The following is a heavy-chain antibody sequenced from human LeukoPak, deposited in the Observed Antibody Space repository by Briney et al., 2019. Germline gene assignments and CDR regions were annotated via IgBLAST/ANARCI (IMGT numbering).Heavy chain of an antibody. J-gene: IGHJ5*02. Sequence: PSETLSLTCIVSGGSISSYYWSWIRQPPGKGLECIGYVYYSGSTNSNPSLKSRVTISVDTSKNQFSLKVSSVTAADTAIYYCARGYNWFDPWGQGTLVTVSS. V-gene: IGHV4-59*01. CDR2: VYYSGST. CDR3: ARGYNWFDP. CDR1: GGSISSYY.